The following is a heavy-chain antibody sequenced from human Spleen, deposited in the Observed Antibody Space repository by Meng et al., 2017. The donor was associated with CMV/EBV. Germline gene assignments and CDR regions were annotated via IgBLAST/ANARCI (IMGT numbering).Heavy chain of an antibody. CDR2: VFSSGAP. D-gene: IGHD3-3*01. CDR3: ARELKDFWSGYKNLYYYGMDV. J-gene: IGHJ6*02. V-gene: IGHV4-31*03. CDR1: GASIRSGGFY. Sequence: SETLSLTCTVSGASIRSGGFYWSWIRQPPGKGLEWIGHVFSSGAPDYSPSLKSRLTISVDTSKNQFSLKVTSVNAADTAVYYCARELKDFWSGYKNLYYYGMDVWGQGTTVTVSS.